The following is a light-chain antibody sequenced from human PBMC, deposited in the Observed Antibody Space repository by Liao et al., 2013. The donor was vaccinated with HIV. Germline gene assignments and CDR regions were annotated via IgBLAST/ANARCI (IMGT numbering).Light chain of an antibody. CDR1: KLGDKY. J-gene: IGLJ2*01. Sequence: SYEVTQPPSVSVSPGQTANITCSGDKLGDKYACWYQQKPGQSPVLVIYEDTKRPSGIPERFSGSNSGNTATLTISGTQAMDEADYYCQAWDSSAEVVFGGGTKLTVL. V-gene: IGLV3-1*01. CDR3: QAWDSSAEVV. CDR2: EDT.